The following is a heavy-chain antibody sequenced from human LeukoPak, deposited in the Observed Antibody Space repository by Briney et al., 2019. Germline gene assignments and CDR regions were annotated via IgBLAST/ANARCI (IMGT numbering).Heavy chain of an antibody. V-gene: IGHV3-13*01. CDR2: IGTAGDT. J-gene: IGHJ3*02. D-gene: IGHD3-22*01. CDR3: ARARRYVSSGPTDAFDI. CDR1: GCTISSYD. Sequence: GGSLTLTCTASGCTISSYDLHWIRQGTGKGLEWVSDIGTAGDTYYPFSVKGRFTISRENAKNSLYLQMNSLRAGDTAVYYCARARRYVSSGPTDAFDIWGQGTMVTVSS.